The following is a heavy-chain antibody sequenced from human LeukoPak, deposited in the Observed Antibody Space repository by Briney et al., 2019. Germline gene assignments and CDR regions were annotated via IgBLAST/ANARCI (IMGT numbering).Heavy chain of an antibody. Sequence: SETLSLTCTVSGGSISSYYWGWIRQPPGKGLEWIGSIYYSGSTYYNPSLKSRVTISVDTTKNQFSLRLSSVTAADTAVYYCASQRGNYYYYYYMDVWGKGTTVTVSS. CDR3: ASQRGNYYYYYYMDV. CDR2: IYYSGST. J-gene: IGHJ6*03. V-gene: IGHV4-39*01. CDR1: GGSISSYY. D-gene: IGHD3-16*01.